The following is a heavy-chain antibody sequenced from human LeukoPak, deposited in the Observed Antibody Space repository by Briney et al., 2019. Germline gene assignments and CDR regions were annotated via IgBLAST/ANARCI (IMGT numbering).Heavy chain of an antibody. CDR1: GDSISSYY. CDR2: VYSSGTT. J-gene: IGHJ5*02. D-gene: IGHD2-15*01. V-gene: IGHV4-59*08. Sequence: SETLSLTCTVSGDSISSYYWSWIRQPPGKALEWIGYVYSSGTTKYNPSLKSRVTMSVDTSKNQISLNLLSVTAADTAMYYCARHPRSCTGSGTCYSWFDPSGQGTLVTVSS. CDR3: ARHPRSCTGSGTCYSWFDP.